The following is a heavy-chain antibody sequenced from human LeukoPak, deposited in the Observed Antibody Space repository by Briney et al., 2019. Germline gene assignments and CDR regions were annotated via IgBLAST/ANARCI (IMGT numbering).Heavy chain of an antibody. D-gene: IGHD6-13*01. Sequence: ASVKVSCKASGYTFTGYYMHWVRQAPGQGLEWMGWINPNSGGTNYAQKFQGRVTMTRDTSISTAYMELSRLRSDDTAVYYCARDPPRMKQQLVGDYWGQGTLVTVSS. J-gene: IGHJ4*02. CDR2: INPNSGGT. CDR3: ARDPPRMKQQLVGDY. CDR1: GYTFTGYY. V-gene: IGHV1-2*02.